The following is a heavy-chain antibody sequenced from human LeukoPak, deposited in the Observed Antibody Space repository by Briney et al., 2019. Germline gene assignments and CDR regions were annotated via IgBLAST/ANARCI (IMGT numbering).Heavy chain of an antibody. J-gene: IGHJ6*03. V-gene: IGHV3-23*01. CDR2: ISSTGGTT. CDR3: AKDGLYCSGGSCYSIYYYYYMDV. D-gene: IGHD2-15*01. Sequence: GGSLRLSCAASGITFSSYGMSWVRQAPGKGLEWVSSISSTGGTTYYADSVKGRFTISRDNSKNTLYLQMNSLRAEDTAVYYCAKDGLYCSGGSCYSIYYYYYMDVWGKGTTVTVSS. CDR1: GITFSSYG.